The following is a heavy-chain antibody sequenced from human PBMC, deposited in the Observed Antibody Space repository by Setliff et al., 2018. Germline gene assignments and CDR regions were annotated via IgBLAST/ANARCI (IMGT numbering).Heavy chain of an antibody. CDR2: VSPIDDGKP. J-gene: IGHJ4*02. D-gene: IGHD3-10*01. V-gene: IGHV1-8*01. CDR1: GYSFTSYD. Sequence: GASVKVSCKASGYSFTSYDINWVRLAAGQGLEWMGWVSPIDDGKPGYAQKFQGRVTITWVTSISTAYMELSSLRSEDTAVYYCVRAGMASVNRKGVFEYWGQGTLVTVSS. CDR3: VRAGMASVNRKGVFEY.